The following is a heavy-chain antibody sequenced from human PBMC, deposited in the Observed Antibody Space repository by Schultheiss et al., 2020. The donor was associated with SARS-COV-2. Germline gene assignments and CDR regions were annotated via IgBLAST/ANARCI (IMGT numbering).Heavy chain of an antibody. CDR1: GGSISSYY. CDR3: ATARTGYLRGFGN. D-gene: IGHD3-3*01. J-gene: IGHJ4*02. V-gene: IGHV4-34*01. CDR2: INHSGST. Sequence: SETLSLTCTVSGGSISSYYWSWIRQAPGKGLEWIGEINHSGSTNYNPSLKSRVTISVDTSKNQFSLKLSSVTAADTAVYYCATARTGYLRGFGNWGQGTLVTVSS.